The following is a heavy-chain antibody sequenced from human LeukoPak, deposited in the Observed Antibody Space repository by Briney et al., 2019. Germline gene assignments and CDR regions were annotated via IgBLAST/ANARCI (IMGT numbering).Heavy chain of an antibody. Sequence: ASVKVSCKASGYTFTGYYMHWVRQAPGQGLEWMGWINPNSGGTNYAQKFQGRVTMTRDTSISTAYMELSRLRSDDTAVYYCARDGAFIAAAGKYYFDYWGQGTLVTDSS. CDR3: ARDGAFIAAAGKYYFDY. CDR1: GYTFTGYY. V-gene: IGHV1-2*02. D-gene: IGHD6-13*01. J-gene: IGHJ4*02. CDR2: INPNSGGT.